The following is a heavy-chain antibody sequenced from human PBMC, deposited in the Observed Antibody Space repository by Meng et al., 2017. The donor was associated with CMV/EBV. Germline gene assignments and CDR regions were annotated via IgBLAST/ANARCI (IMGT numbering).Heavy chain of an antibody. D-gene: IGHD2-2*01. CDR1: GFTFGDYA. V-gene: IGHV3-49*04. Sequence: GGSLRLSCTASGFTFGDYAMSWVRQAPGKGLEWVGFIRSKAYGGTTEYAASVKGRFTIPRDDSKSIAYLQMNSLKTEDTAVYYCTRAKVVVPAANYKEYYFDYWGQGTLVTVSS. CDR2: IRSKAYGGTT. CDR3: TRAKVVVPAANYKEYYFDY. J-gene: IGHJ4*02.